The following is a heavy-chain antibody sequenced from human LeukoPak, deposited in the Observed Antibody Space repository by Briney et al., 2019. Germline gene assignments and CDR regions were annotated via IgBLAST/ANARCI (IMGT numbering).Heavy chain of an antibody. CDR3: ARDGYCSGGSCYFLAPFDY. J-gene: IGHJ4*02. CDR1: GYTFTSYG. CDR2: ISAYNGNT. Sequence: GASVKVSCNASGYTFTSYGISWVRQAPGEGLEWMGWISAYNGNTNYAQKLQGRVTMTTDTSTSTAYMELRSLRSDDTAVYYCARDGYCSGGSCYFLAPFDYWGQGTLVTVSS. V-gene: IGHV1-18*01. D-gene: IGHD2-15*01.